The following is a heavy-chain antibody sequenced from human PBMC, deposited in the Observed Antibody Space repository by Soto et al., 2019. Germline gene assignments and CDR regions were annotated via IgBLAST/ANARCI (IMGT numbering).Heavy chain of an antibody. CDR1: GGSFSGYY. CDR3: ARTQVVPAAIKTPSAFDI. D-gene: IGHD2-2*01. J-gene: IGHJ3*02. Sequence: QVQLQQWGAGLLKPSETPSLTCAVYGGSFSGYYWSWIRQHPGKGLEWIGEINHSGSTNYNPSLKSRVTISVDTSKNQFSLKLSSVTAADTAVYYCARTQVVPAAIKTPSAFDIWGQGTMVTVSS. CDR2: INHSGST. V-gene: IGHV4-34*01.